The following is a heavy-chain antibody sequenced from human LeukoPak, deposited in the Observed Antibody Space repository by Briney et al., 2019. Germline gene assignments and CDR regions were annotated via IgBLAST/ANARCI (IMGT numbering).Heavy chain of an antibody. V-gene: IGHV4-38-2*02. CDR1: GYSISSGYY. CDR2: IYHSGST. J-gene: IGHJ3*02. Sequence: SETLSLTCTVSGYSISSGYYWGWIRQPPGKGLEWIGSIYHSGSTYYNPSLKSRVTISVDTSKNQFSLKLSSVTAADTAVYYCARYGLVKRAFDIWGQGTMVTVS. CDR3: ARYGLVKRAFDI. D-gene: IGHD3/OR15-3a*01.